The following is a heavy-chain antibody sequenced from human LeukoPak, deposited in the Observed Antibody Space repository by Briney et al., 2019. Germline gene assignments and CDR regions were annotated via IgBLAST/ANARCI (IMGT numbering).Heavy chain of an antibody. Sequence: GGSLRLSCAASGFTFSSYGMHWVRQAPGKGLEWVAVIWYDGSNKYYADSVKGRFTISRDNSKNTLYLQMNSLRAEDTAVYYCAKGYCSGGSCYSSDWFDPWGQGTLVTVPS. D-gene: IGHD2-15*01. CDR1: GFTFSSYG. CDR3: AKGYCSGGSCYSSDWFDP. V-gene: IGHV3-33*06. CDR2: IWYDGSNK. J-gene: IGHJ5*02.